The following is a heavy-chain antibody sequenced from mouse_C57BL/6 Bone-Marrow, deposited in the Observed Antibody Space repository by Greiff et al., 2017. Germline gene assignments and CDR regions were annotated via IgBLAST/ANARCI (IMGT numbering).Heavy chain of an antibody. Sequence: VQLKESGPGLVKPSQSLSLTCSVTGYSITSGYYWNWIRQFPGNKLEWMGYISYDGSNNYNPSLKNRISITRDTSKNQFFLKLNSVTTEDTATYYCASPTAQATAWFAYWGQGTLVTVSA. CDR1: GYSITSGYY. J-gene: IGHJ3*01. D-gene: IGHD3-2*02. V-gene: IGHV3-6*01. CDR2: ISYDGSN. CDR3: ASPTAQATAWFAY.